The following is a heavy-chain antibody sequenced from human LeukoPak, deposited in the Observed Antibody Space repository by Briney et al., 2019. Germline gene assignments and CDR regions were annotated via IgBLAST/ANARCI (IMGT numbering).Heavy chain of an antibody. Sequence: GGSLRLSCAASGFTFSSYSMNWVRQAPGKGLEWVSSISSSSSYIYYADSVKGRFTISRDSAKNSLYLQMNSLRAEDTAVYYCVILGYCSSTSLDVWGQGTTVTVSS. D-gene: IGHD2-2*01. CDR1: GFTFSSYS. V-gene: IGHV3-21*01. CDR3: VILGYCSSTSLDV. CDR2: ISSSSSYI. J-gene: IGHJ6*02.